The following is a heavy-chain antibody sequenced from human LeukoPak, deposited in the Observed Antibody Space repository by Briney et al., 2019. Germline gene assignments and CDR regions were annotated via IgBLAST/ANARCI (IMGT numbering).Heavy chain of an antibody. V-gene: IGHV3-33*06. CDR2: IWYDGSNK. Sequence: GGSLRLSCAASGFTFRNYGIHWVRQAPGKGLEWVAVIWYDGSNKYYADSVQGRFTISRDNSKNMLDLQMNSLRAEDTAVYYCAKDREVVAQFDYWGQGTLVTVSS. J-gene: IGHJ4*02. CDR3: AKDREVVAQFDY. CDR1: GFTFRNYG. D-gene: IGHD2-15*01.